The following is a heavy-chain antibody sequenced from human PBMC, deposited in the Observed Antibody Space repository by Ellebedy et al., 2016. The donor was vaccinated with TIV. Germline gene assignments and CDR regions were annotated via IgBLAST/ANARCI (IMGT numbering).Heavy chain of an antibody. CDR3: AKDMVLGDGKWEIDV. V-gene: IGHV3-23*01. Sequence: GESLKISCAASGFTFSHYAMSWVRQAPGKGLEWVSGFGVSGDSPYYADSVKGRFTISRDNSRSTLYLQMNSLRAEDSAVYYCAKDMVLGDGKWEIDVWGQGTTVTVSS. CDR2: FGVSGDSP. D-gene: IGHD1-26*01. J-gene: IGHJ6*02. CDR1: GFTFSHYA.